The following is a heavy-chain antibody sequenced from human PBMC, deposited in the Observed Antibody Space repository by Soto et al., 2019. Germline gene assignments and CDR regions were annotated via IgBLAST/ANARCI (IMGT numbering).Heavy chain of an antibody. Sequence: SETLSLTCAVSGVSISSGGNTWSWIRQPPGKGLEWIGYIYHSGSTYYNPSLKSRVTISVDRSKTQFSLKLSSVAAADTAVYYCARGSYYGAFDIWGQGTMVTVSS. J-gene: IGHJ3*02. CDR3: ARGSYYGAFDI. CDR2: IYHSGST. CDR1: GVSISSGGNT. D-gene: IGHD1-26*01. V-gene: IGHV4-30-2*01.